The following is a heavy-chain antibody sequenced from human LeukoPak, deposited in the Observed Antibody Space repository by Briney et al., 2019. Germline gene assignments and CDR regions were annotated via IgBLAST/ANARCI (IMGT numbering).Heavy chain of an antibody. CDR1: EFTFSSYA. D-gene: IGHD4-17*01. Sequence: GGSLRLSCAASEFTFSSYAMSWVRQAPGKGLEWVSAIRGSGAVTYYADSVKGRFTISRDKSKNTLFLQMRRLRVEDTAVYYCARGDYGSSLNFWGQGTLVTVSS. CDR2: IRGSGAVT. CDR3: ARGDYGSSLNF. V-gene: IGHV3-23*01. J-gene: IGHJ4*02.